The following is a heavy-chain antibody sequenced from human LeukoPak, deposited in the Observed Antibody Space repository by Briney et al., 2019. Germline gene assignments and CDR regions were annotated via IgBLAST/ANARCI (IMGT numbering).Heavy chain of an antibody. CDR1: GYSISSGYY. J-gene: IGHJ4*02. CDR2: IYHSGST. D-gene: IGHD4-17*01. V-gene: IGHV4-38-2*02. CDR3: ARDGEYGDYLDY. Sequence: SETLSLTCTVSGYSISSGYYWGWIRQPPGKGLEWIGSIYHSGSTNYNPSLKSRVTISVDKSKNQFSLKLSSVTAADTAVYYCARDGEYGDYLDYWGQGTLVTVSS.